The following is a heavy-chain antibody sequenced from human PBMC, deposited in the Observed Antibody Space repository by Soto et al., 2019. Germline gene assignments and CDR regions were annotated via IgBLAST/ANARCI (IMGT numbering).Heavy chain of an antibody. D-gene: IGHD2-15*01. CDR1: GGSXSNGGGC. J-gene: IGHJ4*02. Sequence: PSETLSLTCTVSGGSXSNGGGCWSWIRQHPGKGLEWIGYIYYSGSTYYNPSLKSRVTISVDTSKNQFSLKLSSVTAADTAVYYCTRGRTASATPCDYWGQGTLVTVSS. V-gene: IGHV4-31*03. CDR2: IYYSGST. CDR3: TRGRTASATPCDY.